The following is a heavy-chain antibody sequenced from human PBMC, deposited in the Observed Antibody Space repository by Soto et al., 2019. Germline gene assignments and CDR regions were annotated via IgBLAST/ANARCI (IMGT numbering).Heavy chain of an antibody. CDR3: AKADGEQWLIPHLDN. Sequence: EVQLLESEGGVVQPGGSLRLSCEASGFNFKKFAMGWVRQAPGEGLEWVSGISCCGGSTSYADSVKGRFTLARDDSKNTLSLHLNSLRFEDTARYFCAKADGEQWLIPHLDNWGQGTLVTVS. CDR1: GFNFKKFA. CDR2: ISCCGGST. J-gene: IGHJ4*02. D-gene: IGHD6-19*01. V-gene: IGHV3-23*01.